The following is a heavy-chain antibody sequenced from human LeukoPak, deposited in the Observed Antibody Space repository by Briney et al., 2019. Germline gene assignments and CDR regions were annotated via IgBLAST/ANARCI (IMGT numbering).Heavy chain of an antibody. CDR2: IYHSGGT. Sequence: SETLSLTSSVSGVSISTYYWNWIRQRPGQGLVGIGYIYHSGGTTYNPSLKSRVTISVDTSKNQFSLKLNSVTAADTAVYYCARDVTAGSYWVDWGQGTLVTVSS. CDR1: GVSISTYY. V-gene: IGHV4-59*01. D-gene: IGHD1-26*01. CDR3: ARDVTAGSYWVD. J-gene: IGHJ4*02.